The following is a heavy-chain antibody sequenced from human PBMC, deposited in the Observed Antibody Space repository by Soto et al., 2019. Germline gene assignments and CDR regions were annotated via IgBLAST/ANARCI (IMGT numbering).Heavy chain of an antibody. CDR3: ARDLIPVAGTNYYYYGMDV. V-gene: IGHV3-66*01. J-gene: IGHJ6*02. Sequence: EVQLVESGGGLVQPGGSLRLSCAASGFTVSSNYMSWVRQAPGKGLEWVSVIYSGGSTYYADSVKGRFTISRDNSKNTLYLQMNSLRAEDTAVSYCARDLIPVAGTNYYYYGMDVWGQGTTVTVSS. CDR2: IYSGGST. CDR1: GFTVSSNY. D-gene: IGHD6-19*01.